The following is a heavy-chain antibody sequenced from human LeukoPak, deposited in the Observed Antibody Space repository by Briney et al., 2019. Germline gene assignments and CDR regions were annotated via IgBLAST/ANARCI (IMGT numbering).Heavy chain of an antibody. V-gene: IGHV1-69*05. CDR1: GGTFSSYA. J-gene: IGHJ5*02. CDR2: IIPIFGTA. Sequence: ASVKVSCKASGGTFSSYAISWVQQAPGQGLEWMGRIIPIFGTANYAQKFQGRVTITTDESTSTAYMELSSLRSEDTAVYYCARDHFRHIQAHNWFDPWGQGTLVTVSS. D-gene: IGHD2/OR15-2a*01. CDR3: ARDHFRHIQAHNWFDP.